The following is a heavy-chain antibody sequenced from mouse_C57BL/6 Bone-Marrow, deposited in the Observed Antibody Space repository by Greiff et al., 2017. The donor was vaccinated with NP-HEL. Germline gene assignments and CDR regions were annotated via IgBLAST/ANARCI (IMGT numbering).Heavy chain of an antibody. CDR3: ARCHYGSSYGIWAY. Sequence: VQLQESGPELVKPGASVKISCKASGYAFSSSWMNWVKQRPGKGLEWIGRIYPGDGDTNYNGKFKGKATLTADKSSSTAYMQLSSLTSEDSAVYFCARCHYGSSYGIWAYWGQGTLVTVSA. J-gene: IGHJ3*01. D-gene: IGHD1-1*01. CDR2: IYPGDGDT. V-gene: IGHV1-82*01. CDR1: GYAFSSSW.